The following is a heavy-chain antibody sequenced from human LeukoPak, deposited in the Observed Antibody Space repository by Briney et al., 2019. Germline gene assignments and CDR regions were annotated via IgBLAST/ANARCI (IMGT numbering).Heavy chain of an antibody. V-gene: IGHV3-21*01. CDR1: GFTFSSYS. D-gene: IGHD3-10*01. J-gene: IGHJ4*02. CDR2: ISSSSSYI. Sequence: PGGSLRLSCAASGFTFSSYSMNWVRQAPGKGLEWVSSISSSSSYIYYADSVKGRFTISRDNSKNTLYLQMNSLRAEDTAVYYCARDDYGSGYFDYWGQGTLVTVSS. CDR3: ARDDYGSGYFDY.